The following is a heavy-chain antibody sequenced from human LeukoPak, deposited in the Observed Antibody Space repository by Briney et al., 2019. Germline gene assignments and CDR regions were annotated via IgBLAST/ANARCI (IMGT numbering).Heavy chain of an antibody. CDR2: IYYCGST. CDR1: GGSISSYY. Sequence: SETLSLTCTLSGGSISSYYWSWIRQPPGKGLEWIGYIYYCGSTNYNPSLKSRVTMSVDTSKNQFSLKLSSVTVADTAVYYCARESHQLLLGYYYYYMDVWGKGTTVTVSS. J-gene: IGHJ6*03. CDR3: ARESHQLLLGYYYYYMDV. D-gene: IGHD2-2*01. V-gene: IGHV4-59*12.